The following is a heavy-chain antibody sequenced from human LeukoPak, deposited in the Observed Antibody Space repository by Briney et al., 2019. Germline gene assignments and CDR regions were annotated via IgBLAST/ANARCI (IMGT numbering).Heavy chain of an antibody. CDR1: GGSISSYY. CDR3: ARGGVDTAMGAKNWFDP. J-gene: IGHJ5*02. V-gene: IGHV4-34*01. D-gene: IGHD5-18*01. CDR2: INHSGST. Sequence: PSETLSLTCTVSGGSISSYYWSWIRQPPGKGLEWIGEINHSGSTNYNPSLKSRVTISVDTSKNQFSLKLSSVTAADTAVYYCARGGVDTAMGAKNWFDPWGQGTLVTVSS.